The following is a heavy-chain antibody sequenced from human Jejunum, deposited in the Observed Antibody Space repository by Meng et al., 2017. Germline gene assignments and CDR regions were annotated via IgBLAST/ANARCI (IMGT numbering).Heavy chain of an antibody. Sequence: APRQGSAPGLVGPSETLSLTCTVSGGSVSSGNYYWSWIRQPPGKGLEWIGYIYYSGSTNYNPSLKSRVTISVDTSKNQFSLKLSSVTAADTAVYYCARGGFFEAAAANLIDSWGQGTLVTVSS. CDR3: ARGGFFEAAAANLIDS. CDR1: GGSVSSGNYY. J-gene: IGHJ4*02. D-gene: IGHD6-13*01. CDR2: IYYSGST. V-gene: IGHV4-61*01.